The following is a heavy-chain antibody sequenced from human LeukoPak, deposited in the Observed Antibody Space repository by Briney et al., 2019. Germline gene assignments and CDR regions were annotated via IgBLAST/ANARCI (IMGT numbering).Heavy chain of an antibody. J-gene: IGHJ5*02. Sequence: GASVKVSCKASGYTFTSYGISWVRQAPGQGLEWMGWISAYNGNTNYAQKLQGRVTMTTDTSTSTVYMELSSLRSEDTAVYYCARDGGGEYQLLTPDNWFDPWGQGNLVTVSS. CDR2: ISAYNGNT. CDR1: GYTFTSYG. D-gene: IGHD2-2*01. CDR3: ARDGGGEYQLLTPDNWFDP. V-gene: IGHV1-18*01.